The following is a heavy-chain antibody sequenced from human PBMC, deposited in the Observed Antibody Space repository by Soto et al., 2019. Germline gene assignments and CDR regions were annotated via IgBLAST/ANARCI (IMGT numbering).Heavy chain of an antibody. CDR1: VFTFSGFG. CDR2: ISASADAT. V-gene: IGHV3-23*01. Sequence: PWGSLRVSCATSVFTFSGFGMSWVRQAPGKGLEWVAVISASADATYYAASVKGRFTLSRDNSRNILYLQMNSLTVADTAVYYCAKKLTTYALDPADYWGQGTKVTVSS. D-gene: IGHD1-1*01. J-gene: IGHJ4*02. CDR3: AKKLTTYALDPADY.